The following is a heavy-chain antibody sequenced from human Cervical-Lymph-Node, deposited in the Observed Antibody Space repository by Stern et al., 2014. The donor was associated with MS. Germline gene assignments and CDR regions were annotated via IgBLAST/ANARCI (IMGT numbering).Heavy chain of an antibody. J-gene: IGHJ4*02. CDR1: GYTFTAYY. D-gene: IGHD3-22*01. V-gene: IGHV1-46*01. CDR2: INPTGGST. Sequence: DQLVESGAEVKKPGASVKISCKASGYTFTAYYLYWVRQASGQGLEWMGIINPTGGSTTYAQTFQGRVTMTADTSTSTVYMDLSSLTSEDTAIYYCARAGSGNSNYFDYWGQGTLVTVS. CDR3: ARAGSGNSNYFDY.